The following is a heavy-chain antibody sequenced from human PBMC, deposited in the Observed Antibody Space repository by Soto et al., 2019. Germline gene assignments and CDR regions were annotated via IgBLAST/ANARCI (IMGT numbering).Heavy chain of an antibody. D-gene: IGHD1-20*01. J-gene: IGHJ4*02. CDR2: ISSSSSYI. Sequence: PGGSLRLSWASSGFTCSSYTMNWVRQATGKGLEWVSSISSSSSYIYYADSVKGRFTISRDNAKNSLYLQMNGLRAEDTAVYYCARILIIVTTRGSYSDYWGQGTPVTVSS. CDR1: GFTCSSYT. V-gene: IGHV3-21*01. CDR3: ARILIIVTTRGSYSDY.